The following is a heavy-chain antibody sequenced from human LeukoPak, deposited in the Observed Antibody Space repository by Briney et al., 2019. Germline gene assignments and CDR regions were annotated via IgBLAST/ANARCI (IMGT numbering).Heavy chain of an antibody. J-gene: IGHJ5*02. V-gene: IGHV1-2*02. Sequence: ASVKVSCKASGYTFTGYYMHWVRQAPGQGLEWMGWINPNSGGTNYAQKFQGRVTMTRDTSISTAYMELSRLRSDDTAVYYCARDQLGYDILTGYLSGFDPWGQGTLVTVSS. CDR2: INPNSGGT. D-gene: IGHD3-9*01. CDR3: ARDQLGYDILTGYLSGFDP. CDR1: GYTFTGYY.